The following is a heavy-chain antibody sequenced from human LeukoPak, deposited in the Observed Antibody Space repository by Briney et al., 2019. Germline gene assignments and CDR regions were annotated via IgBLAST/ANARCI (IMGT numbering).Heavy chain of an antibody. D-gene: IGHD3-3*01. CDR2: MNSNSGNT. J-gene: IGHJ6*02. V-gene: IGHV1-8*01. Sequence: ASVKVSCQASGYTFTSYDINWVRQATGQGLAGMGFMNSNSGNTRYAQKFQGRVTMTRNTSISTAYMELSSLRSEDTAVYYCARGLARITIFGVVIKKHNYYYYGMDVWGQGTTVTVSS. CDR3: ARGLARITIFGVVIKKHNYYYYGMDV. CDR1: GYTFTSYD.